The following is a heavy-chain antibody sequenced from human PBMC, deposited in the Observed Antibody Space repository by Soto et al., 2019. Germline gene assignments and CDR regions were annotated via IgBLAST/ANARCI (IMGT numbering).Heavy chain of an antibody. D-gene: IGHD3-9*01. CDR3: ARLRYFDWLGSEYYFDY. V-gene: IGHV3-53*01. CDR2: IYSGGST. Sequence: GGSLRLSCAASGFTVSSSYMSWVRQAPGKGLEWVSVIYSGGSTYYADSVKGRFTISRDNSKNTLYLQMNSLRAEDTAVYYCARLRYFDWLGSEYYFDYWGQGTLVTVSS. J-gene: IGHJ4*02. CDR1: GFTVSSSY.